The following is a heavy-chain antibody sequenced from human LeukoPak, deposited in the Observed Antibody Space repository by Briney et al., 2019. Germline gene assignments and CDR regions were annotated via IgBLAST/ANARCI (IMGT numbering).Heavy chain of an antibody. Sequence: PGGSLRLSCAASGFTFSSYGMHWVRQAPGKGPEWVAVISYDGSNKYYADSVKGRFTISRDNSKNTLYLQMNSLRAEDTAVYYCAKDPAVVWFGSHPDYWGQGTLVTVSS. CDR3: AKDPAVVWFGSHPDY. CDR1: GFTFSSYG. CDR2: ISYDGSNK. D-gene: IGHD3-10*01. J-gene: IGHJ4*02. V-gene: IGHV3-30*18.